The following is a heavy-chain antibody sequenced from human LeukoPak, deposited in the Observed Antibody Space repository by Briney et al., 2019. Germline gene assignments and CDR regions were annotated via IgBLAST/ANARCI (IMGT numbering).Heavy chain of an antibody. V-gene: IGHV3-74*01. CDR3: AREGDSGSYRDDY. D-gene: IGHD1-26*01. Sequence: GGSLRLSCAASGFTVSSKYMSWVRQAPGKGLVWVSRINSDGSTTTYADSVKGRFTISRDNANNTLYLQMNSLRAEDTAVYYCAREGDSGSYRDDYWGQGTLVTVSS. CDR2: INSDGSTT. J-gene: IGHJ4*02. CDR1: GFTVSSKY.